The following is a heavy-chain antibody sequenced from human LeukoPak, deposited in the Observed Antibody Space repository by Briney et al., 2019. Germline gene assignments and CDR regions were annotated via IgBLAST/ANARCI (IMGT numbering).Heavy chain of an antibody. CDR3: ARVGTGSWYFDL. Sequence: GGSLRLSCSASGFTFSSYSMNWVRQAPGKGLEWVSYISRSSDTIYYVDSVKGRFTISRDNAKNTVYLQMNSLRAEDTAVYYCARVGTGSWYFDLWGRGTLVTFSS. CDR2: ISRSSDTI. CDR1: GFTFSSYS. J-gene: IGHJ2*01. D-gene: IGHD3-10*01. V-gene: IGHV3-48*04.